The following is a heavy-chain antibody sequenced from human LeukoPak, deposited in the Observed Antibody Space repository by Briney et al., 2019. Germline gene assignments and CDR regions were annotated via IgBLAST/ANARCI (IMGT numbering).Heavy chain of an antibody. CDR3: ANGGESSLPFDY. J-gene: IGHJ4*02. V-gene: IGHV4-4*07. CDR2: VHTTGGT. CDR1: GGSISGHY. Sequence: PSETLSLTCTVSGGSISGHYWSWIRQPAGKEPEWIGRVHTTGGTNYNPSLKSRLTMSVDTSKNQFSLHLTSVTAADTAVYYCANGGESSLPFDYWGQGTRATGSA. D-gene: IGHD3-16*01.